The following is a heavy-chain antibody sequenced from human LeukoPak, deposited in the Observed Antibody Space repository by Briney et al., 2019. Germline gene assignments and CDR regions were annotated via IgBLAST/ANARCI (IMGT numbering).Heavy chain of an antibody. D-gene: IGHD2-15*01. CDR1: GFTFSSYT. CDR2: IKQDGSEK. CDR3: ARVAASSYYYMDV. J-gene: IGHJ6*03. Sequence: GGSLRLSCAASGFTFSSYTMTWVRQAPGKGLEWVANIKQDGSEKYYVDSVKGRFTISRDNAKNSLYLQMNSLRAEDTAVYYCARVAASSYYYMDVWGKGTTVTISS. V-gene: IGHV3-7*03.